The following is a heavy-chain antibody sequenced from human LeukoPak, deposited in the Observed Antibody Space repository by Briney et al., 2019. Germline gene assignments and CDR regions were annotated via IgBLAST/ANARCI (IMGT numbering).Heavy chain of an antibody. J-gene: IGHJ3*02. CDR2: INPNSGGT. D-gene: IGHD7-27*01. CDR1: GYTFTGYY. V-gene: IGHV1-2*02. Sequence: GASVKVSCKASGYTFTGYYMHWVRQAPGQGLEWMGWINPNSGGTNYAQKFQGRVTMTRDTSISTAYMELSRLRSDDTAVYYCARGAANWGSLGAFDIWGQGTMVTVSS. CDR3: ARGAANWGSLGAFDI.